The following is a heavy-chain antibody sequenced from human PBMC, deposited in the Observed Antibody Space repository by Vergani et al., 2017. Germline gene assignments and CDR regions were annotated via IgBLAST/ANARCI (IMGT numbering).Heavy chain of an antibody. CDR3: ARGLAAAGRVDYYYYGMDV. V-gene: IGHV4-38-2*02. J-gene: IGHJ6*02. Sequence: QVQLQESGPGLVKPSETLSLTCTVSGYSISSGYYWGWIRQPPGKGLEWIGSIYHSGSTYYNPSLKIRVTISVDTSKNQFSLKLSSVTAADTAVYYCARGLAAAGRVDYYYYGMDVWGQGTTVTVSS. CDR2: IYHSGST. CDR1: GYSISSGYY. D-gene: IGHD6-13*01.